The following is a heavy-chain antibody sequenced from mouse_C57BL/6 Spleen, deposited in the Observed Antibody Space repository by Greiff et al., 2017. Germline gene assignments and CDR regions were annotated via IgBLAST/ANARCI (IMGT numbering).Heavy chain of an antibody. D-gene: IGHD3-1*01. V-gene: IGHV1-81*01. CDR1: GYTFTSYG. CDR3: ARGGLAGASMDY. CDR2: IYPRSGNT. J-gene: IGHJ4*01. Sequence: VKLVESGAELARPGASVKLSCKASGYTFTSYGISWVKQRPGQGLEWIGEIYPRSGNTYYNEKFKGKATLTADKSSSTAYMELRSLTSEDSAVYCCARGGLAGASMDYWGQGTSVTVSS.